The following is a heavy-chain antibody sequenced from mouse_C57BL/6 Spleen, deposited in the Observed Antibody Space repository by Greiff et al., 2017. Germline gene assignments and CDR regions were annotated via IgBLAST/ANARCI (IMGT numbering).Heavy chain of an antibody. CDR3: ARDYYGSSLCFDD. CDR2: INPSNGGT. V-gene: IGHV1-53*01. Sequence: VQLQQPGTELVKPGASVKLSCKASGYTFTSYWMHWVTQRPGQGLEWIGNINPSNGGTNYNEKFKSKATLPVDKSSSTAYMPLSSLTSEDSAVYYFARDYYGSSLCFDDWGQGTTLTVSS. D-gene: IGHD1-1*01. J-gene: IGHJ2*01. CDR1: GYTFTSYW.